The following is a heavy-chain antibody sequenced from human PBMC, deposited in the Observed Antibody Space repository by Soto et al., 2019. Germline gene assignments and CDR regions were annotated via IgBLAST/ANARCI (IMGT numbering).Heavy chain of an antibody. J-gene: IGHJ4*02. D-gene: IGHD2-15*01. Sequence: PGGSLRLSCTASGFTFGDYAMSWFRQAPGKGLEWVGFIRSKAYGGTTEYAASVKGRFTISRDDSKSIAYLQMNSLKTEDTAVYYCTSDEVVAATVDCWGQGTLVTVS. CDR3: TSDEVVAATVDC. CDR1: GFTFGDYA. CDR2: IRSKAYGGTT. V-gene: IGHV3-49*03.